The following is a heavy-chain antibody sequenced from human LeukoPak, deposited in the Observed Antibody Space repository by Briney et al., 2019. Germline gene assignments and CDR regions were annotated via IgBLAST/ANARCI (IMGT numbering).Heavy chain of an antibody. CDR2: ISNSGSYM. CDR1: GFTFTGYS. Sequence: PGGSLRLSCAASGFTFTGYSMNWVRQAPGKGLEWVSSISNSGSYMYYAYSLKGRFTISRDNAKNSLYLQMNSLRAEDTAVYYCAKDRPVDASYYYDSSGYLGYFDYWGQGTLVTVSS. V-gene: IGHV3-21*04. CDR3: AKDRPVDASYYYDSSGYLGYFDY. J-gene: IGHJ4*02. D-gene: IGHD3-22*01.